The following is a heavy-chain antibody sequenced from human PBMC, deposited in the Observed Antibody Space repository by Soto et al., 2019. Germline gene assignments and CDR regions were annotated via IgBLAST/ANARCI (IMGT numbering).Heavy chain of an antibody. CDR1: GFTFSRYA. CDR2: IRGTGDTT. CDR3: ATRVCCGSTGCRADYYARDS. D-gene: IGHD2-2*01. J-gene: IGHJ6*04. V-gene: IGHV3-23*01. Sequence: PGGSLRLSCAASGFTFSRYAMSWVRQAPGKGLEWVSSIRGTGDTTHYADSVKGRVTISRDNSESTLYLQMNSLRAEDTAVYYSATRVCCGSTGCRADYYARDSWDKESTVTISS.